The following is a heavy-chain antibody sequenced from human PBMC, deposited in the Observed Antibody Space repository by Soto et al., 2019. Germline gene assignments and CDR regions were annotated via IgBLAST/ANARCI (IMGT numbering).Heavy chain of an antibody. CDR1: GFTFSAYA. CDR2: ISRDGGAT. J-gene: IGHJ6*04. V-gene: IGHV3-23*01. Sequence: PVGALRLSCAASGFTFSAYAMSWFRQAPGQGLEWVSGISRDGGATDYADSVKGRLTISRDNAKNTLFLQMNSLRAEDTAIYYCAKGAMLTAYYHYYAMHLWVKGTPGNVAP. D-gene: IGHD2-21*02. CDR3: AKGAMLTAYYHYYAMHL.